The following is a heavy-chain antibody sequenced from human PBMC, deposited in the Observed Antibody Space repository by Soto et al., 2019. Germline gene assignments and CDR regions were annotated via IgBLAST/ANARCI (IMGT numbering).Heavy chain of an antibody. Sequence: GGSLRLSCAASGFTFSSYWMHWVRQAPGKGLVWVSRINSDGSSTSYADSMKGRFTISRDNAKNSLYLQMNSLRAEDTAVYYCARDYAYGDPHSFDYWGQGTQVTVTS. CDR3: ARDYAYGDPHSFDY. CDR2: INSDGSST. CDR1: GFTFSSYW. J-gene: IGHJ4*02. D-gene: IGHD4-17*01. V-gene: IGHV3-74*01.